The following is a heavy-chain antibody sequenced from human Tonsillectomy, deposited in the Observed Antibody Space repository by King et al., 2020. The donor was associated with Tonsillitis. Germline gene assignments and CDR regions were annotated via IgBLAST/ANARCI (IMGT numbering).Heavy chain of an antibody. Sequence: QLQESGPGLVKPSQTLSLTCAVSGGSISSGDYSWSWIRQPPGKGLEWIGYIYYSGGTYYNPSLKSRVTISVDTSKNQFSLRLSSVTAADTAVYYCARGGYCCNISCYGEYAMDVWGQGTTVTVSS. J-gene: IGHJ6*02. CDR1: GGSISSGDYS. V-gene: IGHV4-30-4*07. D-gene: IGHD2-2*01. CDR2: IYYSGGT. CDR3: ARGGYCCNISCYGEYAMDV.